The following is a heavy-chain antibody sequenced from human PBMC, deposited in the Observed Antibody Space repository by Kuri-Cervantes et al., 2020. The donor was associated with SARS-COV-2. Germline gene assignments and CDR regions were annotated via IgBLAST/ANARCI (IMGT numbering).Heavy chain of an antibody. CDR3: AREWATIFGVVYDY. J-gene: IGHJ4*02. Sequence: GESLKISCAASGFTVSSNYMSWVRQAPGKGLEWVSVIYSGGSTYYADSVKGRFTISRDNSKNTLYLQMNSLRAEDTAVYYCAREWATIFGVVYDYWGQGTLVTVSS. CDR1: GFTVSSNY. V-gene: IGHV3-66*01. CDR2: IYSGGST. D-gene: IGHD3-3*01.